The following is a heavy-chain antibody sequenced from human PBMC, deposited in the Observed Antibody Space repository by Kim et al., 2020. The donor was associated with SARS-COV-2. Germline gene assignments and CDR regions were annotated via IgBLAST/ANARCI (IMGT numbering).Heavy chain of an antibody. V-gene: IGHV3-9*01. CDR3: TLTLEIWFGEFNSFFDY. J-gene: IGHJ4*02. Sequence: VKGRSTISRDNAKNSLYLQMNSLRAEDTALYYCTLTLEIWFGEFNSFFDYWGQGTLVTVSS. D-gene: IGHD3-10*01.